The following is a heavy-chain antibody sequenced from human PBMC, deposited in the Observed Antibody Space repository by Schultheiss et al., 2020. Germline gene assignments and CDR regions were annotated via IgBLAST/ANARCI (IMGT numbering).Heavy chain of an antibody. J-gene: IGHJ2*01. Sequence: GESLKISCAASEFTFRNYWMSWVRQAPGKGLEWVANIHRDGSEKYYVDSVKGRLTASRDNTENSLYLQMNSLRAEDTAVYYCARVLLDSSSPSAWYLDLWGRGTLVTVSS. CDR1: EFTFRNYW. V-gene: IGHV3-7*01. CDR3: ARVLLDSSSPSAWYLDL. D-gene: IGHD3-22*01. CDR2: IHRDGSEK.